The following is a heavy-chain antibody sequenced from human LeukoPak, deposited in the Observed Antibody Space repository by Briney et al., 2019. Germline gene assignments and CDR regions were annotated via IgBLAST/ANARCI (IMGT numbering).Heavy chain of an antibody. D-gene: IGHD5-24*01. J-gene: IGHJ4*02. Sequence: SETLSLTCTVSGGSISNYYWSWIRQPPGKGLEWIGYIYYSGSTNYNPSLKSRVTISVDTSENQFSLKLSSVTAADTAVYYCARRQGYGDGYLFDYWGQGTLVTVSS. CDR2: IYYSGST. CDR3: ARRQGYGDGYLFDY. CDR1: GGSISNYY. V-gene: IGHV4-59*01.